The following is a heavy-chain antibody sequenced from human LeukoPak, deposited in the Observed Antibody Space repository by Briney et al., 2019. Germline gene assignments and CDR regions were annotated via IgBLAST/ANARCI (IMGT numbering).Heavy chain of an antibody. V-gene: IGHV3-11*04. J-gene: IGHJ5*02. CDR3: AKGQIAATVDNWFDP. Sequence: GSLRLSCAASGFTFSDYDMTWIRQAPGKGLEWVSYISSSGSSIYYADSVKGRFTISRDNAKNSLYLQMNSLRAEDTAVYYCAKGQIAATVDNWFDPWGQGTLGTVSS. CDR2: ISSSGSSI. CDR1: GFTFSDYD. D-gene: IGHD6-13*01.